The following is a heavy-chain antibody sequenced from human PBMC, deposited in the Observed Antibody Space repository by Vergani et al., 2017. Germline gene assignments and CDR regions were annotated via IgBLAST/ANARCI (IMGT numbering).Heavy chain of an antibody. D-gene: IGHD3-22*01. CDR3: ARVRSDYYDSSGLSTYDYFDY. CDR1: GYSFTSYW. CDR2: IYPGDSDT. Sequence: EVQLVQSGAEVKKPGESLKISCKGSGYSFTSYWIGWVRQMPGKGLEWMGIIYPGDSDTRYSPSFQGQVTISADKSISTAYLQWSSLKASDTAMYYCARVRSDYYDSSGLSTYDYFDYWGQGTLVTVSS. J-gene: IGHJ4*02. V-gene: IGHV5-51*01.